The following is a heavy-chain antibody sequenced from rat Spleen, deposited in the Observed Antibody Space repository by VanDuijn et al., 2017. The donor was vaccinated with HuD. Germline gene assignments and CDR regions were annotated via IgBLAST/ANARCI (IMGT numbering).Heavy chain of an antibody. Sequence: QVQLKESGPGLVQPSETLSLTCTVSGFSLTSYHLHGVRQPPGKGLEWMGVMWSDGDTSYNSALKSRLSINRDTSKRQFFLKMSSLQTEDTATYYCARDGYFDFWGPGTMVTVSS. CDR3: ARDGYFDF. J-gene: IGHJ1*01. CDR2: MWSDGDT. V-gene: IGHV2-32*01. CDR1: GFSLTSYH.